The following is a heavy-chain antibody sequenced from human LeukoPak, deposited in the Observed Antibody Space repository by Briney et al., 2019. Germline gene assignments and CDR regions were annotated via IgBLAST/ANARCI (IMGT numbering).Heavy chain of an antibody. V-gene: IGHV1-8*01. D-gene: IGHD4-17*01. CDR3: ATSYGDYFAFDI. J-gene: IGHJ3*02. CDR1: GYTFTSCD. Sequence: ASVKVSCKASGYTFTSCDINWVRQATGQGLEWMGWMNPNSGNTGYAQKFQGRVTMTRNTSISTAYMELSSLRSEDTAVYYCATSYGDYFAFDIWGQGTMVTVSS. CDR2: MNPNSGNT.